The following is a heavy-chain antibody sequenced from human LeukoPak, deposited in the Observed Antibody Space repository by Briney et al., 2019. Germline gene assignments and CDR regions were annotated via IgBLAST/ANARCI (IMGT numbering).Heavy chain of an antibody. CDR3: ARRLASSSDTFDY. Sequence: SETLSLTCTVSGGSISSSSYYWGWIRQSPGKGLEWIGDIYNSGNTYYNPSLKSRVTISVDTSKNQFSLNLSSVTAADTAVYYCARRLASSSDTFDYWGQGTLVTVSS. J-gene: IGHJ4*02. CDR1: GGSISSSSYY. CDR2: IYNSGNT. V-gene: IGHV4-39*01. D-gene: IGHD4-11*01.